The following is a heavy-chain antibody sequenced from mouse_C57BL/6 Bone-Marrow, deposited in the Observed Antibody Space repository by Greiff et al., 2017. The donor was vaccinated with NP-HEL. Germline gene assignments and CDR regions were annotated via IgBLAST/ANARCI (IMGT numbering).Heavy chain of an antibody. D-gene: IGHD3-3*01. CDR3: ARHDLEGLPGFAY. CDR2: ISNGGGST. J-gene: IGHJ3*01. Sequence: DVKLVESGGGLVQPGGSLKLSCAASGFTFSDYYMYWVRQTPEKRLEWVAYISNGGGSTYYPDTVKGRFTISRDNAKTTLYLQRSRLKSEYTAMYYCARHDLEGLPGFAYWGQGTLVTVSA. V-gene: IGHV5-12*01. CDR1: GFTFSDYY.